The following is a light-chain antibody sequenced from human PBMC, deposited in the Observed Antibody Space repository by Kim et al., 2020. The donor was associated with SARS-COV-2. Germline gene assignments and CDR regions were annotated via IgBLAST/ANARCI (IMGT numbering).Light chain of an antibody. Sequence: SVKLTCTLSRGHRECAIAWHQQLPQKGPRDLMKVNNDGSHTNGDGIPVRFSGSSSGSERYLVISSLQSEDEADYYCQTWGPGIRVFGGGTQLTVL. J-gene: IGLJ2*01. CDR2: VNNDGSH. CDR3: QTWGPGIRV. V-gene: IGLV4-69*01. CDR1: RGHRECA.